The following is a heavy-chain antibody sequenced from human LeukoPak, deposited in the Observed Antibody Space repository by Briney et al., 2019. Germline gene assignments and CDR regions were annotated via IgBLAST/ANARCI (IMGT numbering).Heavy chain of an antibody. CDR2: ISNFGDII. Sequence: QPGGSLRLSCAASGFTFSNYEMNWVRQAPGKGLEWISHISNFGDIIHYADSVKGRFTISRDNSKNSLYLQMNSLRAEDTAVYYCARPLCGGDCYSFDYWGQGTLVTVSS. CDR3: ARPLCGGDCYSFDY. V-gene: IGHV3-48*03. J-gene: IGHJ4*02. CDR1: GFTFSNYE. D-gene: IGHD2-21*02.